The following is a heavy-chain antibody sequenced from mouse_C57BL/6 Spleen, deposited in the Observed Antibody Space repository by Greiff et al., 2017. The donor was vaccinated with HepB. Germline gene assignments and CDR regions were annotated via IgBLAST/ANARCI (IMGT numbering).Heavy chain of an antibody. CDR1: GYAFSSSW. D-gene: IGHD2-3*01. CDR2: IYPGDGDT. CDR3: AREGDGYYAMDY. J-gene: IGHJ4*01. V-gene: IGHV1-82*01. Sequence: VQLQQSGPELVKPGASVKISCKASGYAFSSSWMNWVKQRPGKGLEWIGRIYPGDGDTNYNGKFKGKATLTADKSSSTAYMQLSSLTSEDSAVYFCAREGDGYYAMDYWGQGTSVTVSS.